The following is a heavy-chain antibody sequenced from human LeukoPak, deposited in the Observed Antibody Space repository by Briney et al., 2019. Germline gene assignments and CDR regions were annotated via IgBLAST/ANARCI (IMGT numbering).Heavy chain of an antibody. CDR1: GGSISSYY. CDR3: TRDTGTTGEVKFDP. V-gene: IGHV4-4*07. Sequence: SETLSLTCTVSGGSISSYYWSWIRQPAGKGLEWIGRIYTSGSTTYNPSLKSRVTMSVDTSKSQFSLNLMSVTAADTAVYYCTRDTGTTGEVKFDPWGQGTLVTVSS. D-gene: IGHD4-17*01. J-gene: IGHJ5*02. CDR2: IYTSGST.